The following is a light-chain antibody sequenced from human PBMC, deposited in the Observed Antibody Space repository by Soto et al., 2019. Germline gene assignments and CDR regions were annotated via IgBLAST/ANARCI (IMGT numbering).Light chain of an antibody. J-gene: IGLJ3*02. CDR2: EVN. CDR3: TSYAANSNLV. V-gene: IGLV2-8*01. Sequence: QSVLTQPPSASGSPGQSVTISCTGTSSDVGAYNYVSWHQQHPGKAPKLIIYEVNNRPSGVPDRFSGSKSGNTASLTVSRLQAEDEADYYCTSYAANSNLVFGGGTKVTVL. CDR1: SSDVGAYNY.